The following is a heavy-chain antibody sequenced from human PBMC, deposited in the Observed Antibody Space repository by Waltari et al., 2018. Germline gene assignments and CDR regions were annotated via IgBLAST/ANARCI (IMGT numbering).Heavy chain of an antibody. CDR1: GGSFSGYY. D-gene: IGHD6-13*01. Sequence: QVQLQQWGAGLLKPSETLSLTCAVYGGSFSGYYWSWIRQPPGKGLEWIGEINHSGSTNYNPSLKGRVTISVDTSKNQFSLKLSSVTAADTAVYYCARVDGSSWFYYYYYMDVWGKGTTVTVSS. V-gene: IGHV4-34*01. J-gene: IGHJ6*03. CDR3: ARVDGSSWFYYYYYMDV. CDR2: INHSGST.